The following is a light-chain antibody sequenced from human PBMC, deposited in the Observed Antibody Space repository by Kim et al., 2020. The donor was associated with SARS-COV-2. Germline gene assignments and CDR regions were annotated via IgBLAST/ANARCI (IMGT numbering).Light chain of an antibody. CDR3: QQRARWPRT. CDR1: QSVGSF. J-gene: IGKJ4*01. Sequence: EIVLTQSPVTLSLSPGERATLSCRASQSVGSFLAWYQQKPGQAPRLLIHDASNRAPGIPARFSGSGSGTDFSLVISSLDHEDSAVYYCQQRARWPRTFGGGTKVEIK. V-gene: IGKV3-11*01. CDR2: DAS.